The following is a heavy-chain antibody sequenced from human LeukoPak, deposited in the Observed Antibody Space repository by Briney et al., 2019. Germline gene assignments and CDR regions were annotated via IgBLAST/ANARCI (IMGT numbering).Heavy chain of an antibody. D-gene: IGHD2-2*01. CDR1: GFSFSGYS. CDR3: ARGGQLVPAAMDTQGYYYYYGMDV. V-gene: IGHV3-64*01. Sequence: PGGSLRLSCAASGFSFSGYSMDWVRQAPGQGLEYVSAINSNGDSTNYANSVRGRFTISRDNSKNSLYLQMNSLRAEDTAVYYCARGGQLVPAAMDTQGYYYYYGMDVWGQGTTVTVSS. CDR2: INSNGDST. J-gene: IGHJ6*02.